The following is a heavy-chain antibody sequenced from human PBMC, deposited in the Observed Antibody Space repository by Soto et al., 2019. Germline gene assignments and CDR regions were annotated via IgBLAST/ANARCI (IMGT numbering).Heavy chain of an antibody. Sequence: GGSLRLSCAASGFTFSSHVLHWVRQAPGKGLEWVALISYDGSNKYYADSVKGRFTITRDNFRNTMYLQMNSLRPEDTAVYYCAKDHYTGYDLYYYNYGMDVWGQGTTVTVS. D-gene: IGHD5-12*01. V-gene: IGHV3-30*18. CDR1: GFTFSSHV. J-gene: IGHJ6*02. CDR2: ISYDGSNK. CDR3: AKDHYTGYDLYYYNYGMDV.